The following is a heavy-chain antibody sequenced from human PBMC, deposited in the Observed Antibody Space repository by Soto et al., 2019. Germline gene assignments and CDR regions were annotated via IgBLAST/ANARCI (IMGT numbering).Heavy chain of an antibody. CDR2: IWYDGSNK. CDR1: GFTFSSYG. V-gene: IGHV3-33*01. D-gene: IGHD2-15*01. CDR3: ARDHNYCSGGSCYGYYYYYYMDV. Sequence: QVQLVESGGGVVQPGRSLRLSCAASGFTFSSYGMHWVRQAPGKGLEWVAVIWYDGSNKYYADSVKGRFTISRDNSKNTLYLQMNGLRAEDTAVYYCARDHNYCSGGSCYGYYYYYYMDVWGKGTTVTVSS. J-gene: IGHJ6*03.